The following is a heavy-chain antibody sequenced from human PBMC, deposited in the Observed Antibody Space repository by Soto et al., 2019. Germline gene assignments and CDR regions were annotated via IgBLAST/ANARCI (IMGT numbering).Heavy chain of an antibody. Sequence: GGSLRLSCAASGFTFSSYAMHWVRQAPGKGLEWVAVISYDGSNKYYADSVKGRFTISRDNSKNTLYLQMNSLRAEDTAVYYCAREDTAMGGFDYWGQGTLVTVSS. CDR1: GFTFSSYA. D-gene: IGHD5-18*01. CDR3: AREDTAMGGFDY. J-gene: IGHJ4*02. CDR2: ISYDGSNK. V-gene: IGHV3-30-3*01.